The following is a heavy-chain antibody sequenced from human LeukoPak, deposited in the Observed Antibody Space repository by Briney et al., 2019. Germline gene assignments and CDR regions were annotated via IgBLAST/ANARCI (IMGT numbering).Heavy chain of an antibody. J-gene: IGHJ5*02. CDR3: SRGSGVVPAAPYNWFDP. CDR2: INSDGSST. D-gene: IGHD2-2*01. Sequence: GGSLRLSCAAYGFTFSSYWMHWVRQAPGKGLVWVSRINSDGSSTSYADSVKGRFTISRDNAKNTLYLQMNSLRAEDTAVYYCSRGSGVVPAAPYNWFDPWGQGTLVTVSS. V-gene: IGHV3-74*01. CDR1: GFTFSSYW.